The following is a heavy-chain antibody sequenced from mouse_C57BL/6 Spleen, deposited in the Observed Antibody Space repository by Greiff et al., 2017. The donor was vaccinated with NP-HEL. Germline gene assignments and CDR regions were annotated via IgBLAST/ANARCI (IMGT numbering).Heavy chain of an antibody. CDR2: ISSGGDYI. CDR1: GFTFSSYA. D-gene: IGHD2-14*01. CDR3: TRDRGPGGYAMDY. V-gene: IGHV5-9-1*02. J-gene: IGHJ4*01. Sequence: EVKLMESGEGLVKPGGSLKLSCAASGFTFSSYAMSWVRQTPEKRLEWVAYISSGGDYIYYADTVKGRFTISRDNARNTLYLQMSSLKSEDTAMYYCTRDRGPGGYAMDYWGQGTSVTVAS.